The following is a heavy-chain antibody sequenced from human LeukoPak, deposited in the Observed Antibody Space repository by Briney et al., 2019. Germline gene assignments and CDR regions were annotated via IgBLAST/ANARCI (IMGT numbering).Heavy chain of an antibody. CDR1: GGSFSGYY. D-gene: IGHD3-16*02. CDR2: INHSGST. J-gene: IGHJ5*02. V-gene: IGHV4-34*01. CDR3: ARVVLYDYVWGSHRSNWFDP. Sequence: SETLSLTCTAYGGSFSGYYWSWIRQPPGKGLEWIGEINHSGSTNYNPSLKSRVTISVDTSKNQFSLKLSSVTAADTAVYYCARVVLYDYVWGSHRSNWFDPWGQGTLVTVSS.